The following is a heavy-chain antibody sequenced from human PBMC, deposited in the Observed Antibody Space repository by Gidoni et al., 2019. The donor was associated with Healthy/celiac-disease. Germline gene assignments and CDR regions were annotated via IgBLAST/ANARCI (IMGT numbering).Heavy chain of an antibody. J-gene: IGHJ4*02. Sequence: EVQLVESGGGLVQPGGSLRLSCAASAFTFSSYGMSWVRQAPGKGLEWVANIKQDGSEKYYVDSVKGRFTISRDNAKNSLYLQMNSLRAEDTAVYYCARDGHYDILTGYVNYWGQGTLVTVSS. CDR1: AFTFSSYG. CDR3: ARDGHYDILTGYVNY. D-gene: IGHD3-9*01. CDR2: IKQDGSEK. V-gene: IGHV3-7*03.